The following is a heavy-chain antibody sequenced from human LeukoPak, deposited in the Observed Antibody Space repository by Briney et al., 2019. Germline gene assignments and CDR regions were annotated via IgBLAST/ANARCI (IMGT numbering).Heavy chain of an antibody. Sequence: ASVKVSCKASGGTFSSYAISWVRQAPGQGLEWMGGIIPIFGTANYAQKFQGRVTITTDESTSTAYMELSSLRSEDTAVYYCARNTLNGYSYGYPMGYYYYYYMDVWGKGTTVTVSS. D-gene: IGHD5-18*01. CDR1: GGTFSSYA. V-gene: IGHV1-69*05. J-gene: IGHJ6*03. CDR2: IIPIFGTA. CDR3: ARNTLNGYSYGYPMGYYYYYYMDV.